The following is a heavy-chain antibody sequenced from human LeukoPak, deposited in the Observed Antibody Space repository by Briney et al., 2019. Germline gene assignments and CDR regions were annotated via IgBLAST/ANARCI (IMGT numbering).Heavy chain of an antibody. D-gene: IGHD3-10*02. Sequence: GGSLRLSCAASGFTFDDYAMHWVRQAPGKGLEWVSGISWNSGSIGYADSVKGRFTISRDNAKNSLYLQLNSLRAEDTAVYYCAKDRYYDIRGRLDPWGQGTLVTVSS. CDR2: ISWNSGSI. J-gene: IGHJ5*02. CDR3: AKDRYYDIRGRLDP. CDR1: GFTFDDYA. V-gene: IGHV3-9*01.